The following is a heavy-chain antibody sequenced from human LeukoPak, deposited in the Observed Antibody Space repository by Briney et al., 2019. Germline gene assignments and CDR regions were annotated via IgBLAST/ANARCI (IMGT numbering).Heavy chain of an antibody. V-gene: IGHV4-59*01. CDR3: ARAKYYYGSSGYYYFDY. D-gene: IGHD3-22*01. CDR2: IYNSGST. CDR1: RGSISSYY. Sequence: SETLSLTCTVSRGSISSYYWTWIRQPPGKGLEWIGYIYNSGSTNYNPSLKSRVTISVDTSKNQFSLKLSSLTAADTAVYYCARAKYYYGSSGYYYFDYWGQGTLVTVSS. J-gene: IGHJ4*02.